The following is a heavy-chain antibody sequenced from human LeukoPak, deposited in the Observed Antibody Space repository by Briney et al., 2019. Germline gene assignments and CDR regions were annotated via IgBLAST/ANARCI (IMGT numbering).Heavy chain of an antibody. CDR1: GYTFTSYG. V-gene: IGHV1-18*01. J-gene: IGHJ1*01. CDR3: ARDSEWELLNAEYFQH. D-gene: IGHD1-26*01. CDR2: ISAYNGNT. Sequence: ASVKVSCKASGYTFTSYGISWVRQAPGQGLEWMGWISAYNGNTNYAQKLQGRVTMTTDTSTSTAYMELRSLRSDDTAVYYCARDSEWELLNAEYFQHWGQGTLVTVSS.